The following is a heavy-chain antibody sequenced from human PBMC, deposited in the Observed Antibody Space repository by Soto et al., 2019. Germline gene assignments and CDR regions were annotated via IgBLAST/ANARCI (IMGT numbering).Heavy chain of an antibody. Sequence: SETLSLTCTVSGGSISSYYLSWIRQPPGKGLEWIGYIYYSGSTNYNPSLKSRVTISVDTSKNQFSLKLSSVTAADTAVYYCARDRPGYCSGGSCHYYFDYWGQGTLVTVS. D-gene: IGHD2-15*01. CDR3: ARDRPGYCSGGSCHYYFDY. J-gene: IGHJ4*02. CDR1: GGSISSYY. V-gene: IGHV4-59*01. CDR2: IYYSGST.